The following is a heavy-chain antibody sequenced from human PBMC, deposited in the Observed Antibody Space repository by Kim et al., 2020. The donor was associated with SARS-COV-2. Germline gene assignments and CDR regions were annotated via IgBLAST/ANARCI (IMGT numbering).Heavy chain of an antibody. CDR2: ISSSSSYI. V-gene: IGHV3-21*01. Sequence: GGSLRLSCAASGFTFSSYSMNWVRQAPGKGLEWVSSISSSSSYIYYADSVKGRFTISRDNAKNSLYLQMNSLRAEDTAVYYCARDAYYYDSSGYPRYYYYYGMDVWGQGTTVTVSS. J-gene: IGHJ6*02. CDR1: GFTFSSYS. D-gene: IGHD3-22*01. CDR3: ARDAYYYDSSGYPRYYYYYGMDV.